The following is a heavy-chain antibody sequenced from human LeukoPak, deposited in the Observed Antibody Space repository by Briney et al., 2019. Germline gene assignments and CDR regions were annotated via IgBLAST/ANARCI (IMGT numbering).Heavy chain of an antibody. J-gene: IGHJ4*02. CDR1: GYTFSTSG. CDR3: ARDHDYDFDW. V-gene: IGHV1-18*01. CDR2: IGAYNGNT. Sequence: ASVTVSFTASGYTFSTSGVSWVRHAPGQGLEWMGWIGAYNGNTNYSQKFQGRGTMTTDTSTSTAYMELRSLSSDDTAVYYCARDHDYDFDWWGQGTLVTVSS. D-gene: IGHD4-17*01.